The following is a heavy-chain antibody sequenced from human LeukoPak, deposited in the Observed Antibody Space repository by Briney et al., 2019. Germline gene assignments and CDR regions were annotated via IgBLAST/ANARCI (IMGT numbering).Heavy chain of an antibody. J-gene: IGHJ3*02. Sequence: ASVKVSCKASGYSFSSYTITWVRQAPGQGLEWMGSISPYNGYTNSAQKFQGRVTMTTDTSTSTAHMEMTSLKSDDTAVYYCARGNVAARRGAFDIWGRGTMVIVSS. CDR1: GYSFSSYT. CDR2: ISPYNGYT. CDR3: ARGNVAARRGAFDI. V-gene: IGHV1-18*04. D-gene: IGHD6-6*01.